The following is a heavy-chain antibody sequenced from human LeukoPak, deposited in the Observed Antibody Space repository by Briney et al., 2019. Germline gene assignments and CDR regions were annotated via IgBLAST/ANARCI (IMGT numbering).Heavy chain of an antibody. CDR2: ISGSGGST. D-gene: IGHD3-22*01. V-gene: IGHV3-23*01. J-gene: IGHJ3*02. CDR3: ARESQSAYYFDGSGYEDAFDI. Sequence: PGGSLRLSCAASGFTFSSHGMSWVRQAPGKGLEWVSAISGSGGSTYYADSVKGRSTISRDNAKNSLYLQMNSLRAEDTAVYYCARESQSAYYFDGSGYEDAFDIWGQGTMVTVSS. CDR1: GFTFSSHG.